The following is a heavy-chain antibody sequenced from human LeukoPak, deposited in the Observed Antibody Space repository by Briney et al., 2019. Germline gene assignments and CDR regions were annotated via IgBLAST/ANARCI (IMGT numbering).Heavy chain of an antibody. V-gene: IGHV4-59*12. Sequence: SETLSLTCTVSGGSISSYYWSWIRQPPGKGLEWIGYIYYSGSTNYNPSLKSRVTISVDTSKNQFSLKLSSVTAADTAVYYCARIGAVSGRVYYYMDVWGKGTTIIVSS. D-gene: IGHD2-15*01. CDR3: ARIGAVSGRVYYYMDV. CDR2: IYYSGST. CDR1: GGSISSYY. J-gene: IGHJ6*03.